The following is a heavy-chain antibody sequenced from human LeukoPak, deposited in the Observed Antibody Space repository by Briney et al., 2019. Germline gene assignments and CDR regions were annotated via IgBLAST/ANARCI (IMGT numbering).Heavy chain of an antibody. D-gene: IGHD4-17*01. Sequence: GASVKVSCKASGYTFTCYYMHWVRQAPGQGLEWMGWINPNSGGTNYAQKFQGRVTMTRDTSISTAYMELSRLRSDDTAVYYCARAGKVYGDYLSLGNNWFDPWGQGTLVTVSS. CDR2: INPNSGGT. CDR1: GYTFTCYY. V-gene: IGHV1-2*02. J-gene: IGHJ5*02. CDR3: ARAGKVYGDYLSLGNNWFDP.